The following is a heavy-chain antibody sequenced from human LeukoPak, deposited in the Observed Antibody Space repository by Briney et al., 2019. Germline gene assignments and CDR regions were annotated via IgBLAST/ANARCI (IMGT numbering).Heavy chain of an antibody. CDR3: AKGIAY. CDR1: GFTFSSYG. CDR2: ISYDGSNK. J-gene: IGHJ4*02. V-gene: IGHV3-30*18. Sequence: GGSLRLSCAASGFTFSSYGMHWVRQAPGKGLEWVAVISYDGSNKYYADSVKGRFTIPRDNSKNTLYLQMNSLRAEDTAVYYCAKGIAYWGQGTLVTVSS.